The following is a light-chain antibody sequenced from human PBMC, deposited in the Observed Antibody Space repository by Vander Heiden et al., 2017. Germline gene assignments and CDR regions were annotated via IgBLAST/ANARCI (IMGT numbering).Light chain of an antibody. V-gene: IGLV1-47*02. CDR1: SSNIGSNY. J-gene: IGLJ3*02. CDR2: SND. CDR3: AAWDDSLSGPV. Sequence: QSVLTPPPTASGTPGQSVTISCSGSSSNIGSNYVYWYQQLPGTAPKLLIYSNDQRPSGVPDRFSGSKCGTSASLAISGLRSEDEADYYCAAWDDSLSGPVFGGGTKLTVL.